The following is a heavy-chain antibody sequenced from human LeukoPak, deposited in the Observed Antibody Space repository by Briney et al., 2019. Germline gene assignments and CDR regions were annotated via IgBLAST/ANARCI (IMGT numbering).Heavy chain of an antibody. CDR1: GGSISSGSYY. CDR2: IYTSGST. V-gene: IGHV4-61*02. CDR3: ARGEGPLPLLN. Sequence: SETLSLTCTVSGGSISSGSYYWSWIRQPAGKGLEWIGRIYTSGSTNYNPSLKSRVTISVDTSKNQFSLKLSSVTAADTAVYYCARGEGPLPLLNWGQGTLVTVSS. J-gene: IGHJ4*02. D-gene: IGHD3-16*01.